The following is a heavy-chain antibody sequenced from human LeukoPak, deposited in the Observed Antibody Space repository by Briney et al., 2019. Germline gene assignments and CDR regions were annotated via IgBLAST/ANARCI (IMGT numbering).Heavy chain of an antibody. CDR2: IYTSGST. CDR3: AREYVRLVGALRDTFDI. V-gene: IGHV4-61*02. J-gene: IGHJ3*02. Sequence: NPSETLSLTCTVSGGSISSGSYYWRWIRQPAGKGLEWIGRIYTSGSTNYNPSLKSRVTISVDTSKNQFSLKLSSVTAADTAVYYCAREYVRLVGALRDTFDIWGQGTMVTVSS. D-gene: IGHD1-26*01. CDR1: GGSISSGSYY.